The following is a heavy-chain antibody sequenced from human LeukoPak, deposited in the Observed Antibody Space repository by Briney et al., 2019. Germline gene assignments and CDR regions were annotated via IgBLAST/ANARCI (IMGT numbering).Heavy chain of an antibody. Sequence: SETLSLTCTVSGGSISSYYWSWIRQPPGKGLEWIGYIYYSGGTNYNPSLKSRVTISVDTSKNQFSLKLSSVTAADTAVYYCARASYSSGWFDYWGQGTLVTVSS. J-gene: IGHJ4*02. CDR3: ARASYSSGWFDY. CDR1: GGSISSYY. D-gene: IGHD6-19*01. V-gene: IGHV4-59*01. CDR2: IYYSGGT.